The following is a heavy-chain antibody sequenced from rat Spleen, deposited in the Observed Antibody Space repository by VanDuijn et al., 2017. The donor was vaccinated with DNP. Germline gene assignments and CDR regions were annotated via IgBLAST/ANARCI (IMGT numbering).Heavy chain of an antibody. CDR1: GFNLNDYW. D-gene: IGHD5-1*01. CDR3: VTRGTGSDNWFAY. CDR2: IKQDSSVV. V-gene: IGHV4-2*01. J-gene: IGHJ3*01. Sequence: EVKLVESGGGLVQPGRSLKLSCAASGFNLNDYWMGWVRQAPGKGLEWIGEIKQDSSVVNHNPSLRDRFTISRDNAQNSLYLQMNSLGSADTATYYGVTRGTGSDNWFAYWGQGTLVTVSS.